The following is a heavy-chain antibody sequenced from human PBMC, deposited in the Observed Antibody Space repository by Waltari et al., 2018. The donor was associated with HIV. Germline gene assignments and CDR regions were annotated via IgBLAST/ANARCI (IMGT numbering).Heavy chain of an antibody. V-gene: IGHV1-69*04. D-gene: IGHD3-3*01. CDR1: GGTFSSYA. CDR3: ARDYLEWPPPSFYYYYGMDV. CDR2: IIPSLGIA. Sequence: QVQLVQSGAEVKKPGSSVKVSCKASGGTFSSYAISWVRQATGQGLGWMGRIIPSLGIANSAQKFQGRVTITADKSTSTAYMELSSLRSEDTAVYYCARDYLEWPPPSFYYYYGMDVWGQGTTVTVSS. J-gene: IGHJ6*02.